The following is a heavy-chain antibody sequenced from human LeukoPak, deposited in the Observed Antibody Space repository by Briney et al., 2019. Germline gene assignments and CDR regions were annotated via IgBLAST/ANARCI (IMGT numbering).Heavy chain of an antibody. V-gene: IGHV4-39*01. J-gene: IGHJ5*02. CDR1: GGSISSSNYY. CDR3: ARHITMIVVVISTPNWFDP. CDR2: IYYSGST. Sequence: SETLSLTCTVSGGSISSSNYYWGWIRQPPGKGLEWIGSIYYSGSTYYNPSLKSRVTISVDTSKNQFSLKLSSVTAADTAVYYCARHITMIVVVISTPNWFDPWGQGTLVTVSS. D-gene: IGHD3-22*01.